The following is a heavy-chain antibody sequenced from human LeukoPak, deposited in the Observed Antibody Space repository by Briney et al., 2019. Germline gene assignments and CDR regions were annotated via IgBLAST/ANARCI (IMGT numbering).Heavy chain of an antibody. Sequence: SETLSLTCAVSGVPFSNYYWSWVRQSPRQGLECIGEINRSGYTNYNPSLKSRVTLSIDTSKNQFSLTLTSVTAADAGVYYCTRAVAGHPDWGQGTLVTVSS. CDR3: TRAVAGHPD. CDR2: INRSGYT. CDR1: GVPFSNYY. D-gene: IGHD6-19*01. J-gene: IGHJ4*01. V-gene: IGHV4-34*01.